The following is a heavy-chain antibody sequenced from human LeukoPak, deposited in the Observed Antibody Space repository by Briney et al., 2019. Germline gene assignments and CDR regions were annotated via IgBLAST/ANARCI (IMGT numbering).Heavy chain of an antibody. J-gene: IGHJ6*03. Sequence: GGSLRLSCAASGFTFSSYWMHWVRQAPGKGLVWVSRINSDGSSTSYADSVKGRFTISRDNAKNTLYLQMNSLRAEDTAVYYCARWLRFGELTHGYYMDVWGKGTTVTVSS. CDR1: GFTFSSYW. V-gene: IGHV3-74*01. CDR2: INSDGSST. CDR3: ARWLRFGELTHGYYMDV. D-gene: IGHD3-10*01.